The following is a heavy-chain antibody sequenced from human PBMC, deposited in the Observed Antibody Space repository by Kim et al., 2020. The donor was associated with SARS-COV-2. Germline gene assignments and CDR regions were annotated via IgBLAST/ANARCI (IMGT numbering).Heavy chain of an antibody. J-gene: IGHJ6*02. D-gene: IGHD4-4*01. CDR3: ARDRTTVNNHLSGV. V-gene: IGHV3-66*01. CDR2: IYSGGST. Sequence: GGSLRLSCAASGFTVSSNYMSWVRQAPGKGLEWVSVIYSGGSTYYADSVKGRFTISRDNSKNTLYLQMNSLRAEDTAVYYCARDRTTVNNHLSGVWGQGTTVTVSS. CDR1: GFTVSSNY.